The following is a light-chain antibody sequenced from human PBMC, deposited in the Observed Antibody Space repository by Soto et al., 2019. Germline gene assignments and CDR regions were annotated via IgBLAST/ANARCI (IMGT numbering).Light chain of an antibody. J-gene: IGLJ1*01. Sequence: QSVLTQPPSASASLGASVTLTCTLSSGYNNYKVDWYQQRPGKGPRFVMRVGSGGIVGSKGDGIPDRFSVLGSGLDRSLTIENIQEEAESDYHCGADHGSGSNFVYVFGTGTKLTVL. CDR2: VGSGGIVG. CDR1: SGYNNYK. CDR3: GADHGSGSNFVYV. V-gene: IGLV9-49*01.